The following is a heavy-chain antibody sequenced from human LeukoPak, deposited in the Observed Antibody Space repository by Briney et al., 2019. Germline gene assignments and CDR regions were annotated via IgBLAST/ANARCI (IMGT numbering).Heavy chain of an antibody. CDR2: TYYRSKWHN. D-gene: IGHD6-19*01. CDR1: GDSVSSNSAA. CDR3: ARGFGVAVAGPYYFDY. V-gene: IGHV6-1*01. J-gene: IGHJ4*02. Sequence: SQTLSLTCAISGDSVSSNSAAWNWIRQSPSRGLEWLGRTYYRSKWHNDYAVSVKSRITINADTSNNQFSLQLNSVTPEDTAVYYCARGFGVAVAGPYYFDYWGQGTLVTVSS.